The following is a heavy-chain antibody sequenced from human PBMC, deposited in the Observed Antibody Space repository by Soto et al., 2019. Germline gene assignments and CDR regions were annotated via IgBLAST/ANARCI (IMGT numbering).Heavy chain of an antibody. Sequence: PSETLSLTCTVSGGSISSYYWSWIRQPPGKGLEWIGYIYYSGSTNYNPSLKSRVTISVDTSKNQFSLKLSSVTAADTAVYCCARVLPSGWTYYYGMDVWGQGTTVTVSS. J-gene: IGHJ6*02. CDR3: ARVLPSGWTYYYGMDV. CDR2: IYYSGST. CDR1: GGSISSYY. V-gene: IGHV4-59*01. D-gene: IGHD6-19*01.